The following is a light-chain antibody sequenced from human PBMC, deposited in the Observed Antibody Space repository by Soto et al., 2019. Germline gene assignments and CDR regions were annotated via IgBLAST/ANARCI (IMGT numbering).Light chain of an antibody. Sequence: IVLTQSPGTLSLSPVERTTLSCRASQSISRYLAWYQQKPGQGPRLLIYGASSRATGTPDRFSGSGSGTDFTLTISRLEPEDFAVYYCQQYGSSSWTCGQGTKGDIK. V-gene: IGKV3-20*01. CDR3: QQYGSSSWT. J-gene: IGKJ1*01. CDR2: GAS. CDR1: QSISRY.